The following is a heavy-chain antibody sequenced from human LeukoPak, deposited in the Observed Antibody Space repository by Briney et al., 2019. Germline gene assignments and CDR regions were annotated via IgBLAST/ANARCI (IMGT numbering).Heavy chain of an antibody. CDR2: ISAYNGNT. Sequence: ASVKVSCKASGYTFTSCGISWVRQAPGQGLEWMGWISAYNGNTNYAQKLQGRVTMTTDTSTSTAFMELRSLRSDDTAVYYCARDLYYYDSSGYWYFDLWGRGTLVTVSS. CDR1: GYTFTSCG. V-gene: IGHV1-18*01. D-gene: IGHD3-22*01. J-gene: IGHJ2*01. CDR3: ARDLYYYDSSGYWYFDL.